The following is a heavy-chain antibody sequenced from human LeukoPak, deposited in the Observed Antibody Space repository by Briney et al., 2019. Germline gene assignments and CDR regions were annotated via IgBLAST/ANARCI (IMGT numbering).Heavy chain of an antibody. CDR1: GFTLSSYE. J-gene: IGHJ6*03. V-gene: IGHV3-7*01. CDR3: ARRAVAGLIYYYYYYMDV. D-gene: IGHD6-19*01. CDR2: IKEDGSEK. Sequence: GGSLRLSCAASGFTLSSYEMNWVRQAPGKGLEWVANIKEDGSEKYYVDSVKGRFTISRDNAKNSLYLQMNSLRAEDTAVYYCARRAVAGLIYYYYYYMDVWGKGTTVTVSS.